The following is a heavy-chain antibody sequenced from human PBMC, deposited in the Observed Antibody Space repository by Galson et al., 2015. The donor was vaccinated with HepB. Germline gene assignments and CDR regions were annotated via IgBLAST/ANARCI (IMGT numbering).Heavy chain of an antibody. V-gene: IGHV3-7*01. CDR1: GFTFSSYW. CDR2: IKQDGSEK. CDR3: ARGCSSTTCSGWFDP. D-gene: IGHD2-2*01. Sequence: SLRLSCAVSGFTFSSYWMSWVRQAPGKGLEWVANIKQDGSEKHYVDSVKGRFTISRDNAKNSLYLQMNSLRAEDTAVYYCARGCSSTTCSGWFDPWGQGTLVTVSS. J-gene: IGHJ5*02.